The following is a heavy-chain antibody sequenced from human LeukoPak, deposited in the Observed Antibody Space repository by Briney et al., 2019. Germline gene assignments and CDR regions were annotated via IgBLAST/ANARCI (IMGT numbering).Heavy chain of an antibody. D-gene: IGHD1-26*01. CDR1: GLLFEDSG. V-gene: IGHV3-20*04. J-gene: IGHJ4*02. Sequence: GGSLRLSCAASGLLFEDSGLSWVRQVPGKGLEWISNINWNGGSTGYAESVKGRFTISRDNAKNSLYLQMNSLRTEDTALYYCASVGMTGIGPVNYWGLGTLVTVSS. CDR2: INWNGGST. CDR3: ASVGMTGIGPVNY.